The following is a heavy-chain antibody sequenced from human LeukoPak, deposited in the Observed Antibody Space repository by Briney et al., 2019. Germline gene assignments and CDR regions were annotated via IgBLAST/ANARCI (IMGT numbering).Heavy chain of an antibody. CDR2: IRGSGGIT. CDR1: GFTLSTYS. CDR3: AKGRVVEWILDY. J-gene: IGHJ4*02. V-gene: IGHV3-23*01. D-gene: IGHD3-3*01. Sequence: GGSLRLPCAASGFTLSTYSMYWVRQAPGEGVEGVSGIRGSGGITYYADPVKGRFTISGDNSENTLYLQMNSLRVDDTAVYYCAKGRVVEWILDYWGQGVLVTVSS.